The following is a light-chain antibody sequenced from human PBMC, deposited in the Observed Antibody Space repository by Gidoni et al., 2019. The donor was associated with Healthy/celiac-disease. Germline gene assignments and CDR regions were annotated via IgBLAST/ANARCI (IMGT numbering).Light chain of an antibody. V-gene: IGKV3-11*01. CDR3: QQRSNWPPYMYT. Sequence: EIVLTQSPATLSLSPGERATLSCRASQSVSSYLAWYQQKTGQAPRLLIYDASNRATGIPARFSGSGSGTDCTLTISSLEPEDFAVYYCQQRSNWPPYMYTFGQGTKLEIK. CDR2: DAS. CDR1: QSVSSY. J-gene: IGKJ2*01.